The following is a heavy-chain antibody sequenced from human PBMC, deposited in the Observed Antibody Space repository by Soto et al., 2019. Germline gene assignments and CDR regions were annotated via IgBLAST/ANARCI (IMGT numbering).Heavy chain of an antibody. Sequence: SETLSLTCSVSGGSISSRSYYWGWIRQPPGKGLEWIASIYYSGSTYYNPSLKSRVTMSVDTSKNQFSLDLRSVTAADTAVYYCARLLYDTRGYYYFDYWGQGTQVTVSS. CDR3: ARLLYDTRGYYYFDY. CDR1: GGSISSRSYY. CDR2: IYYSGST. V-gene: IGHV4-39*01. J-gene: IGHJ4*02. D-gene: IGHD3-22*01.